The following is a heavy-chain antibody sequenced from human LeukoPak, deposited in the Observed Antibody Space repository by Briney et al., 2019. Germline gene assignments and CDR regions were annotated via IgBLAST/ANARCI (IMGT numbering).Heavy chain of an antibody. CDR3: APRHCSGNTCDLGFDY. Sequence: PGGSLRLSCAPSGFSFRVNPKPWVGQPPGRGRGGVSFIYSGGGTYYADSVEGRFIISRDHSQKTVYLQMNSLRVEDTAVYYCAPRHCSGNTCDLGFDYWGQGVLVTVSS. D-gene: IGHD2-2*01. CDR1: GFSFRVNP. CDR2: IYSGGGT. J-gene: IGHJ4*02. V-gene: IGHV3-66*01.